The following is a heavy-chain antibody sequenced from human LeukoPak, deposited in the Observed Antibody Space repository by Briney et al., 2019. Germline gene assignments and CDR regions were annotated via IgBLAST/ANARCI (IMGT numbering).Heavy chain of an antibody. J-gene: IGHJ5*02. CDR1: GYTFASYD. V-gene: IGHV1-8*03. Sequence: ASVKVSCKASGYTFASYDINCVRQATGQGLEWMGWMNPNSGNTGYAQKFQGRVTITRNTSISTAYMELSSLRSEDTAVYYCARSAYCSSTSCRSWFDPWGQGTLVTVSS. D-gene: IGHD2-2*01. CDR2: MNPNSGNT. CDR3: ARSAYCSSTSCRSWFDP.